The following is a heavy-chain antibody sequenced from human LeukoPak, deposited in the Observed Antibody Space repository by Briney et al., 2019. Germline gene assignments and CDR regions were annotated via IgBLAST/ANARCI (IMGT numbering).Heavy chain of an antibody. CDR2: MNPNNDNA. D-gene: IGHD6-25*01. CDR1: GYTFKNYD. V-gene: IGHV1-8*01. J-gene: IGHJ3*01. Sequence: GASVKVSCKASGYTFKNYDINWVRQAHGQGLEWMAWMNPNNDNAGSAQKFQGRVTMTRDTSINTAYMELSSLRSDDTGVYYCARAAAGGDDPFDVWGQGSLIIVSS. CDR3: ARAAAGGDDPFDV.